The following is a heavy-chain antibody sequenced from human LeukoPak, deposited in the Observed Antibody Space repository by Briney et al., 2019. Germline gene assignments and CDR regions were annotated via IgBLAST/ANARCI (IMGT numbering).Heavy chain of an antibody. D-gene: IGHD2-2*01. Sequence: ASVKVSCKASGYTFTGYYMHWVRQAPGQGLEWMGRINPNSGGANYAQKFQGRVTMTRDTSISTAHMELSRLRSDDTAVYYCARDFPYCSSTSCYAWSISGSDYWGQGTLVTVSS. J-gene: IGHJ4*02. CDR1: GYTFTGYY. CDR3: ARDFPYCSSTSCYAWSISGSDY. V-gene: IGHV1-2*06. CDR2: INPNSGGA.